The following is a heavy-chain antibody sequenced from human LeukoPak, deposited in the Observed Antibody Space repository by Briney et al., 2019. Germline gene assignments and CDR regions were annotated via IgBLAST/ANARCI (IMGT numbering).Heavy chain of an antibody. V-gene: IGHV3-74*01. J-gene: IGHJ4*02. D-gene: IGHD5-18*01. CDR2: INEDGSRI. Sequence: PGGSLRLSCAATGFTLNSYWMHWVRQAPGKGLVGVSRINEDGSRIDYADSVKGRFTISRDNAKNTLYLQMNSLRAEDTAVYYCARDGYSFGHDFDYWGQGTLVTVSS. CDR1: GFTLNSYW. CDR3: ARDGYSFGHDFDY.